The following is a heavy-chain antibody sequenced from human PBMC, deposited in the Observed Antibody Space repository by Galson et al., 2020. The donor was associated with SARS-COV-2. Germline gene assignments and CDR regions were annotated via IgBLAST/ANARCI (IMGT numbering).Heavy chain of an antibody. J-gene: IGHJ5*02. CDR1: GDSIRSDSYY. CDR3: ARVRSTIFGVVNDWFDP. D-gene: IGHD3-3*01. V-gene: IGHV4-61*02. Sequence: SETLSLTCTVSGDSIRSDSYYWSWIRQPAGKGLEWIGRIYTSGSTNYNPSLKSRGTISVDTSKNQFSLKLTSVTAADTAVYYCARVRSTIFGVVNDWFDPWGQGTLVTVSS. CDR2: IYTSGST.